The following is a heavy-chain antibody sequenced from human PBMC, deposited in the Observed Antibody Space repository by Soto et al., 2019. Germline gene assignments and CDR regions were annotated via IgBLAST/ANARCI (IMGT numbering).Heavy chain of an antibody. V-gene: IGHV4-34*01. CDR3: ARVSGIYYYGMDV. Sequence: PSETLSLTCTVSGGSISSYYWSWIRQPPGKGLEWIGEINHSGSTNYNPSLKSRVTISVDTSKNQFSLKLSSVTAADTTVYYCARVSGIYYYGMDVWGQGTTVTVSS. CDR2: INHSGST. J-gene: IGHJ6*02. D-gene: IGHD3-10*01. CDR1: GGSISSYY.